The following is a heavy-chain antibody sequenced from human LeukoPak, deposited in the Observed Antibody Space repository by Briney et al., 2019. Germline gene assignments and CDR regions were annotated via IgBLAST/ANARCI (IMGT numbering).Heavy chain of an antibody. Sequence: ASVKVSFKASGYTFTNYYTHWVRHAPGQGLEWMGVIHPSGGSTSFAQKFQGRVTMTRDTSTSTVYMELSSLRSDDTAVYYCARGIGLDYDSSGLDWGQGTLVTVSS. D-gene: IGHD3-22*01. CDR3: ARGIGLDYDSSGLD. V-gene: IGHV1-46*01. J-gene: IGHJ4*02. CDR1: GYTFTNYY. CDR2: IHPSGGST.